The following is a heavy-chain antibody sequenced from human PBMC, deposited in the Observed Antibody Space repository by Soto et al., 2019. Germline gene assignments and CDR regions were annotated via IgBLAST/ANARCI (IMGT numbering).Heavy chain of an antibody. V-gene: IGHV1-18*01. CDR1: GYTFTSYG. CDR3: ARKDCDTYYYYGMDV. J-gene: IGHJ6*02. CDR2: ISAYNGNT. D-gene: IGHD2-21*02. Sequence: QVQLVQSGAEVKKPGASVKVSCKASGYTFTSYGIIWVRQAPGQGLEWMGWISAYNGNTNYAQKLQGRVTMTTDTPTSTAYMELRSLRSDDTAVYYCARKDCDTYYYYGMDVWGQGTTVTVSS.